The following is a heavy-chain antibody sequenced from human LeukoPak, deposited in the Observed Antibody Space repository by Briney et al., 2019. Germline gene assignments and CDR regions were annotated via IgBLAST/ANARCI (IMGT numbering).Heavy chain of an antibody. J-gene: IGHJ6*03. CDR2: IYTSGST. CDR1: GGSISSGNYY. CDR3: TRGGSSRGYMDV. Sequence: SETLSLTCTVSGGSISSGNYYWSWIRQPAGKGLEWIGRIYTSGSTNYNPSLKSRVTISVDTSRSQFSLNLSSVTAADTAVYYCTRGGSSRGYMDVWGKGTTVTVSS. D-gene: IGHD6-13*01. V-gene: IGHV4-61*02.